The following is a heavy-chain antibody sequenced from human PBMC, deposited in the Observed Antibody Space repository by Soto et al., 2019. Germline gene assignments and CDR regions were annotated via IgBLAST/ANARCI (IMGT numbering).Heavy chain of an antibody. J-gene: IGHJ2*01. Sequence: QVQLVESGGGVVQPGRSLRLSCEASGFPFSTYGMHWVRQAPGKGLEWVAVIWSDGSNKYYGDPVKGRFTISRDNSKNTMYLQMNSLRAEDTAIYYCARDEGLSLAGYFWYFDLWGRGTLVTVSS. V-gene: IGHV3-33*01. CDR3: ARDEGLSLAGYFWYFDL. CDR1: GFPFSTYG. D-gene: IGHD6-19*01. CDR2: IWSDGSNK.